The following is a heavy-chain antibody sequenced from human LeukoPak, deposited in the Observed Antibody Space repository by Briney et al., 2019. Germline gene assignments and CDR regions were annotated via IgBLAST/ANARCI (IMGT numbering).Heavy chain of an antibody. Sequence: SETLSLTCTVSGGSISSYYWSWIRQPPGKGLEWIGYIYYSGSTNYNPSLKSRVTISVDTSKNQFSLKLSSVTAADTAVYYCAREKQVTRGSYRSSLIDYWGQGTLVTVSS. CDR3: AREKQVTRGSYRSSLIDY. V-gene: IGHV4-59*01. CDR2: IYYSGST. J-gene: IGHJ4*02. D-gene: IGHD1-26*01. CDR1: GGSISSYY.